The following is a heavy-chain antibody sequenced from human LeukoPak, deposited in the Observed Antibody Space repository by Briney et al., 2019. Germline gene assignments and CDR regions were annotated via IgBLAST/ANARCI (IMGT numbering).Heavy chain of an antibody. D-gene: IGHD6-13*01. CDR3: AKDASRGAGPGYSSSWYY. J-gene: IGHJ4*02. CDR1: GFIFSSYS. Sequence: GGSLRLSCAASGFIFSSYSMNWVRQAPGKGLEWVSFISTSSSYIYYADSVKGRFTISRDNAKNSLYLQMNSLRAEDTAVYYCAKDASRGAGPGYSSSWYYWGQGTLVTVSS. CDR2: ISTSSSYI. V-gene: IGHV3-21*04.